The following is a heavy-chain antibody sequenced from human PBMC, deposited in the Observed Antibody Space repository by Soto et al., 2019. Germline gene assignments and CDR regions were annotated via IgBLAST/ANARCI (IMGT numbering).Heavy chain of an antibody. D-gene: IGHD6-13*01. CDR3: ASDRGYSSSSFDY. CDR2: ISYDGSNK. J-gene: IGHJ4*02. CDR1: GFTFSSYA. Sequence: PGGSLRLSCADSGFTFSSYAMHWVRQAPGKGLEWVAVISYDGSNKYYADSVKGRFTISRDNSKNTLYLQMNSLRAEDTAVYYCASDRGYSSSSFDYWGQGTLVTVS. V-gene: IGHV3-30-3*01.